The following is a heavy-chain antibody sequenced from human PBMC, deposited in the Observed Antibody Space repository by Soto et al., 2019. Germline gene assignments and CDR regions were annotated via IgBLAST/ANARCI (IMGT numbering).Heavy chain of an antibody. V-gene: IGHV2-26*01. J-gene: IGHJ6*02. Sequence: SGPTLVNPTETLTLTCTVSGFSLSNARMGVSWIRQPPGKALEWLAHIFSNDEKSYSTSLKSRLTISKDTSKSQVVLTMTNMDPVDTATYYCARIRGAAAVNPYYYYGMDVWGQGTTVTVSS. D-gene: IGHD6-13*01. CDR3: ARIRGAAAVNPYYYYGMDV. CDR1: GFSLSNARMG. CDR2: IFSNDEK.